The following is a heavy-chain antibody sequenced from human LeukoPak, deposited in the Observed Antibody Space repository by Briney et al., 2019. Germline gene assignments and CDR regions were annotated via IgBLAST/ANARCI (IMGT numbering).Heavy chain of an antibody. V-gene: IGHV4-39*07. CDR3: AGVKYYDSRGSPRYYGMDV. CDR2: LYYSGST. D-gene: IGHD3-22*01. J-gene: IGHJ6*02. Sequence: SETLSLTCTVSSGSISSDSNYWGWIRHPPGKGLEWIGSLYYSGSTYLKPPLKSRVTIFVDTSKSQFSLKLTSVTAADTAVYYCAGVKYYDSRGSPRYYGMDVWGQGTTVIVSS. CDR1: SGSISSDSNY.